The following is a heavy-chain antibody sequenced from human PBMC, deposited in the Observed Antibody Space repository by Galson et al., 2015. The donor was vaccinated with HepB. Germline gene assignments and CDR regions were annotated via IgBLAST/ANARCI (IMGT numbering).Heavy chain of an antibody. Sequence: SCKASGGTFSSYTISWVRQAPGQGLEWMGRIIPILGIANYAQKFQGRVTITADKSTSTAYMELSSLRSEDTAVYYCASSLQFGGVAFDIWGQGTMVTVSS. J-gene: IGHJ3*02. CDR3: ASSLQFGGVAFDI. V-gene: IGHV1-69*02. D-gene: IGHD3-10*01. CDR1: GGTFSSYT. CDR2: IIPILGIA.